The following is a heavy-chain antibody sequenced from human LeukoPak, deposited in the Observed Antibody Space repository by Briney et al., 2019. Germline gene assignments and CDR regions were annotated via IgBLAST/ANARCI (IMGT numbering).Heavy chain of an antibody. CDR3: ARPSNYYDTSAPGDY. Sequence: GGSLRLSCAASGFTFSSHGMHWVRQAPGKGLEWVAVIWYDGSNKYYADSVKGRFTISRDNSKNTLYLQMNSLRAEDTAVYYCARPSNYYDTSAPGDYWGQGTLVTVSS. V-gene: IGHV3-33*01. D-gene: IGHD3-22*01. CDR1: GFTFSSHG. CDR2: IWYDGSNK. J-gene: IGHJ4*02.